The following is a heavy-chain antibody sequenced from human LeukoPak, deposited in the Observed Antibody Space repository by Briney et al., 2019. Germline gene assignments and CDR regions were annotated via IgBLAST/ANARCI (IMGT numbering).Heavy chain of an antibody. CDR3: ARDPQYYYGSGRNPNAFDI. J-gene: IGHJ3*02. CDR2: ISAYNGNI. Sequence: ASVKVSCKASGYTFTSYGISWVRQAPGQGLEWMGWISAYNGNINYAQKLQGRVTMTIDTSTSTAYMELRSLRSDDTAVYYCARDPQYYYGSGRNPNAFDIWGQGTMVTVSS. D-gene: IGHD3-10*01. CDR1: GYTFTSYG. V-gene: IGHV1-18*01.